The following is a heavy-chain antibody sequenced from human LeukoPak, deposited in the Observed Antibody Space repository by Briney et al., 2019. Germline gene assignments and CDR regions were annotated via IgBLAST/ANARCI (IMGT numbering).Heavy chain of an antibody. D-gene: IGHD5-12*01. J-gene: IGHJ5*02. CDR1: GFTFDDYA. Sequence: GGSLRLSCAASGFTFDDYAMHWVRQAPGKGLEWVSGISWNSGSIGYADSVKGRFTISRDNAKNSLYLQMNSLRAEDTALYYCAKVSGYGSNWFDPWGQGTLVTVSS. CDR3: AKVSGYGSNWFDP. CDR2: ISWNSGSI. V-gene: IGHV3-9*01.